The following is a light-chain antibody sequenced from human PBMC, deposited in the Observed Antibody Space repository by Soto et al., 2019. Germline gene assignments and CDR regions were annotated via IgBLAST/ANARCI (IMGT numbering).Light chain of an antibody. Sequence: EIVLTQSPATLCLSPGERATLSCRASQSVSSYLAWYQQKPGQAPRLLIYGASNRATGIPDRFSGSGSGTDFTLTISRLEPEDFAVYYCQQYGSSGTFGQGTKV. J-gene: IGKJ1*01. CDR2: GAS. V-gene: IGKV3-20*01. CDR3: QQYGSSGT. CDR1: QSVSSY.